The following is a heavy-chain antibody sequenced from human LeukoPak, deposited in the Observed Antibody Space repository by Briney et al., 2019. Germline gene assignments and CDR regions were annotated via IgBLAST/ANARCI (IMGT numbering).Heavy chain of an antibody. J-gene: IGHJ4*02. Sequence: PSETLSLTCTVSGGSISSYYWSWIRQSAGKGLEWIGRIYHSGSSYYNPSLKSRVTISVDTSKNHFSLKLTSVTAADTAVYYCAREHYYDSTAYLDWGQGTLVSVSS. V-gene: IGHV4-4*07. CDR1: GGSISSYY. CDR3: AREHYYDSTAYLD. CDR2: IYHSGSS. D-gene: IGHD3-22*01.